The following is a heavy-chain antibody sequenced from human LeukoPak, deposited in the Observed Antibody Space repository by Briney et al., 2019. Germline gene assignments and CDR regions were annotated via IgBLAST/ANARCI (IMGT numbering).Heavy chain of an antibody. CDR1: GFTFSSYG. V-gene: IGHV3-30*02. J-gene: IGHJ4*02. Sequence: PGGSLRLSCAASGFTFSSYGMHWVRQAPGKGLEWVAFIRYDGSNKYYADSVKGRFTISRDNSKNTLYLQMNSLRAEDTAVYYCAKLYAWTSGYYWFDYWGQGTLVTVSS. CDR2: IRYDGSNK. D-gene: IGHD3-22*01. CDR3: AKLYAWTSGYYWFDY.